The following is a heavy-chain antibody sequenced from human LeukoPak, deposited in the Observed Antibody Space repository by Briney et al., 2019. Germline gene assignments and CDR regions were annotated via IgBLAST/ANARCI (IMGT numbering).Heavy chain of an antibody. Sequence: PGGSLRLSCAASGFTFSSYAMSWVRQAPGKGLEWVSGITGSGGSTYYADSVEGRFTIPRDNSKNTLFLQMKSLRAEDTALYYCAKVVRRSSSASMDYFDYWGQGTLVTVSS. V-gene: IGHV3-23*01. CDR1: GFTFSSYA. CDR3: AKVVRRSSSASMDYFDY. CDR2: ITGSGGST. J-gene: IGHJ4*02. D-gene: IGHD6-6*01.